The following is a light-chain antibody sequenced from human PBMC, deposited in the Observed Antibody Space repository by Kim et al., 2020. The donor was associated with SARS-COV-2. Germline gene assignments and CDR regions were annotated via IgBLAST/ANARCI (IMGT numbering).Light chain of an antibody. CDR3: QVWDSSSDHHVV. J-gene: IGLJ2*01. Sequence: PGKTARITCGGNNIGSKSVHWDQQKPGQAPVLVVYDDSDRPSGIPERFSGSNSGNTATLTINRVEAGDEADYYCQVWDSSSDHHVVFGGGTQLTVL. V-gene: IGLV3-21*03. CDR2: DDS. CDR1: NIGSKS.